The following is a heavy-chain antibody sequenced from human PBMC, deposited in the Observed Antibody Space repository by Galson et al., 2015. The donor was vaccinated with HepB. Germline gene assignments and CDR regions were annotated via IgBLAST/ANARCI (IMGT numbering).Heavy chain of an antibody. V-gene: IGHV3-23*01. Sequence: SLRLSCAASGFTFSSYAMSWVRQAPGKGLEWVSAISGSGGSTYYADSVKGRFTISRDNSKNTLYLQMNSLRAEDMAVYYCAKDSLYDSSGYYFDAFDIWGQGTMVTVSS. D-gene: IGHD3-22*01. J-gene: IGHJ3*02. CDR1: GFTFSSYA. CDR2: ISGSGGST. CDR3: AKDSLYDSSGYYFDAFDI.